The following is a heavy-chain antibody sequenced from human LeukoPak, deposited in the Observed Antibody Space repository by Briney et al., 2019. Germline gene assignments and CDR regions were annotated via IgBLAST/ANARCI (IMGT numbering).Heavy chain of an antibody. CDR2: LNPSGGST. Sequence: ASVKVSCKASGYTFTSYYMHWVRQAPGQGLEWMGILNPSGGSTRYAQKFQGRVTMTRDMSTSTVYMELSSLRSEDTAVYYCARANSYAYGAIYWGQVTLVTVSS. J-gene: IGHJ4*02. CDR3: ARANSYAYGAIY. D-gene: IGHD5-18*01. CDR1: GYTFTSYY. V-gene: IGHV1-46*01.